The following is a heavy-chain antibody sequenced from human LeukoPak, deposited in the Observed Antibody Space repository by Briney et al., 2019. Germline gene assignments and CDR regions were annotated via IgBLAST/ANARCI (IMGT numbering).Heavy chain of an antibody. CDR1: GGTFSKYT. Sequence: ASVKVSCKASGGTFSKYTISWVRQRPGQGLEWMGGITPLFGTANYAQKFQGRVTIAADESASTAYMELSSLRSEDTAVYYCAREAYNCTNGVCHWYFDLWGRGTLVTVSS. CDR2: ITPLFGTA. D-gene: IGHD2-8*01. J-gene: IGHJ2*01. V-gene: IGHV1-69*13. CDR3: AREAYNCTNGVCHWYFDL.